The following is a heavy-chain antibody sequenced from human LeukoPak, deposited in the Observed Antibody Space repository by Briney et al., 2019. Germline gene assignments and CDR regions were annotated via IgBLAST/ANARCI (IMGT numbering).Heavy chain of an antibody. V-gene: IGHV3-21*01. CDR1: GFTFSNYA. CDR3: ARDYGSGPIDY. J-gene: IGHJ4*02. CDR2: ISGSGSNT. Sequence: GGSLRLSCAASGFTFSNYAMIWVSQAPGKGLEWVSSISGSGSNTYYADSVKGRFTISRDNARNSLYLQMNSLRAEDTAVYYCARDYGSGPIDYWGQGTLVTVSS. D-gene: IGHD3-10*01.